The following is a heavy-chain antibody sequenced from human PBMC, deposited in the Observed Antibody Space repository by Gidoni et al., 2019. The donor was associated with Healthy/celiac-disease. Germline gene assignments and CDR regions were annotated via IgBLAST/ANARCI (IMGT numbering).Heavy chain of an antibody. V-gene: IGHV3-73*01. J-gene: IGHJ6*02. D-gene: IGHD2-2*01. CDR1: GFTFSGSA. CDR2: IRSKAKSYAT. Sequence: EVQLVESGGGLVQPGGSLKLSCAASGFTFSGSAMHWVRQASGKGLEWVGRIRSKAKSYATADAASVKGRLTNSRDDSKNTAYLQMNSLKTEETAVYYCTRRKDIVVVPAARGGTYGMDVWGQGTTVTVSS. CDR3: TRRKDIVVVPAARGGTYGMDV.